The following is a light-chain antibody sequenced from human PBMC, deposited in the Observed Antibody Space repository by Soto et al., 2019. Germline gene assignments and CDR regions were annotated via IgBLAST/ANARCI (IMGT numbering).Light chain of an antibody. CDR1: SSDVGGYNY. J-gene: IGLJ2*01. Sequence: QSVLTQPPSASGSPGQSVTISCTGTSSDVGGYNYVSWYQQQPGKAPKLMIYEVSKRPSGVPDRFSGSKSGNTASLTVSGLQADEEDDYYCSSYAGSNNVVFGGGTKLTVL. V-gene: IGLV2-8*01. CDR2: EVS. CDR3: SSYAGSNNVV.